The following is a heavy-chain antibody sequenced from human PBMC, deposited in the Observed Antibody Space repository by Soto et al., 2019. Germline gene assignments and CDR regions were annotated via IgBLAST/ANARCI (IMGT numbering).Heavy chain of an antibody. J-gene: IGHJ4*02. CDR2: INVDGSST. CDR3: PGRSGSYLNY. Sequence: GGSLRLSCAASGFTFSAYWMHWVRQAPGKGLVWVSRINVDGSSTTYADAVQGRFTISRDNAKNTLYLQMNTLRAEDTAVYYCPGRSGSYLNYWGQGPLVTVYS. V-gene: IGHV3-74*01. D-gene: IGHD1-26*01. CDR1: GFTFSAYW.